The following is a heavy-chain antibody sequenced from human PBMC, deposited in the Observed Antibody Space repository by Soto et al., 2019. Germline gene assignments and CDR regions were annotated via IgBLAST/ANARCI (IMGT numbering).Heavy chain of an antibody. J-gene: IGHJ4*02. CDR1: AGSLSSYY. CDR3: ARDTAPSMTGN. D-gene: IGHD1-20*01. CDR2: IYYSGST. V-gene: IGHV4-59*01. Sequence: SETLSLTGVVSAGSLSSYYWSWIRQPPGKGLEWIGYIYYSGSTNYNPSLKSRVTISVDTAKNQLSLKLSSVTAAVKAVYYCARDTAPSMTGNWGKGTLVTVSS.